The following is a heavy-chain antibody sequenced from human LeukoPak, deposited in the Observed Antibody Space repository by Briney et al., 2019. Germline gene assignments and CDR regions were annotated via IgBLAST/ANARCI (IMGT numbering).Heavy chain of an antibody. CDR3: ARGRVSIVVVPAAIRYYYYGMDV. V-gene: IGHV4-39*07. J-gene: IGHJ6*02. CDR1: GGSISSSSYY. Sequence: SETLSLTCTVSGGSISSSSYYWGWIRQPPGKGLEWIGEINHSGSTNYNPSLKSRVTISVDTSKNQFSLKLSSVTAADTAVYYCARGRVSIVVVPAAIRYYYYGMDVWGQGTTVTVSS. D-gene: IGHD2-2*02. CDR2: INHSGST.